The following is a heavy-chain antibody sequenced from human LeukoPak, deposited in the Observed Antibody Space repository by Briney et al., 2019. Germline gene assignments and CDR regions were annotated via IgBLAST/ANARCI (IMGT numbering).Heavy chain of an antibody. V-gene: IGHV1-69*01. J-gene: IGHJ4*02. Sequence: GSSVKVSCKASGGTFSSYAISWVRQAPGQGLERMGGIIPIFGTANYAQKFQGRVTITADESTSTAYMELSSLRSEDTAVYYCARYYSGWYYFDYWGQGTLVTVSS. CDR3: ARYYSGWYYFDY. CDR2: IIPIFGTA. CDR1: GGTFSSYA. D-gene: IGHD6-19*01.